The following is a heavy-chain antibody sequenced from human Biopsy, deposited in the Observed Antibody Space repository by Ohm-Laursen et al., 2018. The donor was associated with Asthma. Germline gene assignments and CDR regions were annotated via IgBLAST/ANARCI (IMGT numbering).Heavy chain of an antibody. Sequence: SLRLSCTAPGFVFSQCGMHWVRQGPGKGLEWVALVSPDGHNKYYEDSAKGRFTISRDNSRNRLYLQINRLTVEDSAVYFCARQSGQDYGDSSGFDIWGQGTKVAVSS. D-gene: IGHD3-22*01. J-gene: IGHJ3*02. V-gene: IGHV3-30*03. CDR1: GFVFSQCG. CDR3: ARQSGQDYGDSSGFDI. CDR2: VSPDGHNK.